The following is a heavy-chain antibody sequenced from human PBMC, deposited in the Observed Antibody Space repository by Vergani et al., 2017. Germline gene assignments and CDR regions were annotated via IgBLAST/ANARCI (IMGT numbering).Heavy chain of an antibody. D-gene: IGHD2-15*01. J-gene: IGHJ4*02. V-gene: IGHV4-4*02. CDR1: GGSISSSNW. CDR3: ARYPRTGYCSGGSCYSTFDY. CDR2: IYHSGST. Sequence: QVQLQESGPGLVKPSGTLSLTCAVSGGSISSSNWWSWVRQPPGKGLEWIGEIYHSGSTNYNPSLKSRVTISVDTSKNQFSLKRSSVTAADTAVYYCARYPRTGYCSGGSCYSTFDYWGQGTLVTVSS.